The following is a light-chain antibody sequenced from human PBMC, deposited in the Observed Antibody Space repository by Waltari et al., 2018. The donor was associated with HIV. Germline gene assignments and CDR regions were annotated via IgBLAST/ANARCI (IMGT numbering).Light chain of an antibody. CDR3: SSTADLESVT. V-gene: IGLV2-14*03. CDR2: GVN. Sequence: SALTQPASVSGSLGQSVTISCTGATRDIGDFVSWYQQLPRRAPQLLFSGVNRRASGISHRFFASKSGATASLTISRLQADDEGCYYCSSTADLESVTFGGGT. CDR1: TRDIGDF. J-gene: IGLJ2*01.